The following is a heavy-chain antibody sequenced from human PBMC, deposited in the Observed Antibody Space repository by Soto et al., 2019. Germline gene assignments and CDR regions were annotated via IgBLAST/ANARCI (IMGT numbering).Heavy chain of an antibody. CDR3: ARGNPFNYAGFDV. CDR2: MNAKSGDT. D-gene: IGHD3-16*01. Sequence: ASVKVSCKASGYTFSDFDINCLRQAAGQGPEWMGWMNAKSGDTFSAQRLQGKFNMTWDTSLSTAYMEVGSLTSDDAAIYYCARGNPFNYAGFDVWGQGTTVTVSS. J-gene: IGHJ6*02. CDR1: GYTFSDFD. V-gene: IGHV1-8*01.